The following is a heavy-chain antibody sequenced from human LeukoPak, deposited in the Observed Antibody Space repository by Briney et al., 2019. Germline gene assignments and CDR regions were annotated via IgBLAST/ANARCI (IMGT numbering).Heavy chain of an antibody. V-gene: IGHV4-38-2*01. CDR2: IYDSGGT. CDR3: ARSGWHYYDSSLNYYFDY. CDR1: GYSIRSGYY. Sequence: PSETLSLICAVSGYSIRSGYYWGWIRQPPGKGLEWIGSIYDSGGTYHNPPLKSRVTISVDMSKNQFSLKLSSVTAADTAVYYCARSGWHYYDSSLNYYFDYWGQGALVTVSS. D-gene: IGHD3-22*01. J-gene: IGHJ4*02.